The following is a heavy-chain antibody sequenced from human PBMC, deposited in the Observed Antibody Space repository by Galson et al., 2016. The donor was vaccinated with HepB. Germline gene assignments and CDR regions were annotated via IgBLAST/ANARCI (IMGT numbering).Heavy chain of an antibody. CDR3: ARDSSLSARIYYYFYGLDV. CDR1: GFDFSIYS. D-gene: IGHD6-6*01. J-gene: IGHJ6*02. V-gene: IGHV3-33*01. CDR2: IWFGGSNE. Sequence: SLRLSCAASGFDFSIYSMNWVRQAPGKGLEWVAVIWFGGSNEDYLDSVKGRFTISRDNSQKTLYLQMNSLRAEDTAVYYCARDSSLSARIYYYFYGLDVWGQGTTVTVSS.